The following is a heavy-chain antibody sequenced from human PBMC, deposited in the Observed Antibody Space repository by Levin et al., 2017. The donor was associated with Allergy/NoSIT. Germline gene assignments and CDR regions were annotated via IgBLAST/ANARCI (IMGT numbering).Heavy chain of an antibody. CDR1: GGSISSYY. D-gene: IGHD2-21*02. J-gene: IGHJ4*02. Sequence: LSQTLSLTCTVSGGSISSYYWSWIRQPPGKGLEWIGYIYYSGNTNYNPSLKSRVTMLVDTSKNQFSLNLNSVTAADTAVYYCARGGVTWTFDYWGQGTLVTVSS. CDR3: ARGGVTWTFDY. CDR2: IYYSGNT. V-gene: IGHV4-59*01.